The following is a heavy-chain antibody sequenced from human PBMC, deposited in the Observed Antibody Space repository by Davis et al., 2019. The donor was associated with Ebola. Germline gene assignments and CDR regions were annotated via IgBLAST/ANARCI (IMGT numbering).Heavy chain of an antibody. D-gene: IGHD6-13*01. V-gene: IGHV4-34*01. J-gene: IGHJ4*02. CDR2: INHSGST. CDR1: GGSFSGYY. Sequence: PSETLSLTCAVYGGSFSGYYWSWIRQPPGKGLEWIGEINHSGSTNYNPSLKSRVTISVDTSKNQFSLKLSSVTAADTAVYYCARGRIAAAGEPFDYWGQGTLVTVSS. CDR3: ARGRIAAAGEPFDY.